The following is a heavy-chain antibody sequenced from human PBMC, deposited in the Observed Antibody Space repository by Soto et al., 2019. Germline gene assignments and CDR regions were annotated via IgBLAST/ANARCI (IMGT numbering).Heavy chain of an antibody. CDR2: LYNTGST. Sequence: SETLSLTCTVSGASISRYYWGWIRQSPGKGLEWIGYLYNTGSTIYNPSLKSRVTISVDTSKNQFSLKMNSVTAADTAVYYCARRHYCRGDCTINPDYYYGMDVWGQGTTVTVSS. CDR3: ARRHYCRGDCTINPDYYYGMDV. V-gene: IGHV4-59*01. CDR1: GASISRYY. J-gene: IGHJ6*02. D-gene: IGHD2-21*02.